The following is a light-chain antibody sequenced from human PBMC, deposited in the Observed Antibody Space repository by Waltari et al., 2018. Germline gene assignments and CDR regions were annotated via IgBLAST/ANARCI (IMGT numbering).Light chain of an antibody. Sequence: DIQMTQSPSSVSASVGDRVTLTCRASQGISSLLAWYQQKPGKAPKLLIYAASSLQSGVPSRFSGSGSGTDFTLTISSLQPEDFATYYCQQANSFPFTFGPGTKVDIK. CDR2: AAS. CDR1: QGISSL. V-gene: IGKV1D-12*01. J-gene: IGKJ3*01. CDR3: QQANSFPFT.